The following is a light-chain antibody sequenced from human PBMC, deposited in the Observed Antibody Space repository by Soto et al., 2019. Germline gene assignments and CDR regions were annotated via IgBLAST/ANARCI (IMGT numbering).Light chain of an antibody. CDR3: CSNAGSYPFV. J-gene: IGLJ1*01. V-gene: IGLV2-11*01. CDR2: DVD. CDR1: SSDVGGYNY. Sequence: VLTQPRSVSGSPGQSVTICCTGTSSDVGGYNYVSWYQHHTGKAPKPMIYDVDKRPSGVPGRFSGSKSGNTASLTISGLQAEDEADYYCCSNAGSYPFVFGTGTKVTVL.